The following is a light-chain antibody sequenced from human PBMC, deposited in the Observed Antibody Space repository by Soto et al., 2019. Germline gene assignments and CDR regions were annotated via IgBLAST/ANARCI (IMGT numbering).Light chain of an antibody. CDR2: GAS. V-gene: IGKV3-20*01. Sequence: EIVLTQSPATLSLSPGERATLSCGASQNVSSYLAWYQQKPGQAPRLLIYGASSRATGIADRFSGSGSGTDFTLTISRLEPEDFALYYCQQYSYSPITFGQGTRLEIK. CDR3: QQYSYSPIT. J-gene: IGKJ5*01. CDR1: QNVSSY.